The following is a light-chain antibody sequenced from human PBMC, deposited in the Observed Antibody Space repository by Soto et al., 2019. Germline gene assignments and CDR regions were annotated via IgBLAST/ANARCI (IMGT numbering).Light chain of an antibody. J-gene: IGKJ1*01. V-gene: IGKV1-8*01. CDR2: AAS. Sequence: AIRMTQSPSSFSASTGDRVTITCRASHGISSYLAWYQQKPGKAPKLLIYAASTLKSGVPSRFSGSGSGTEFTLTISSLQPDDFATYYCQHYNSYSEAFGQGTKVDI. CDR3: QHYNSYSEA. CDR1: HGISSY.